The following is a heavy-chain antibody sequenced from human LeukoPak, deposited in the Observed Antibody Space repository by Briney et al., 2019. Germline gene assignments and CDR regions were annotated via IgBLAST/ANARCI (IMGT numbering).Heavy chain of an antibody. V-gene: IGHV1-69*04. CDR1: GGTFSSYA. J-gene: IGHJ4*02. CDR3: ARDSMVRGVISHFDY. Sequence: ASVKVSCKASGGTFSSYAISWVRQAPGQGLEWMERIIPILGIANYAQKFQGRVTITADKSTSTAYMELSSLRSEDTAVYYCARDSMVRGVISHFDYWGQGTLVTVSS. CDR2: IIPILGIA. D-gene: IGHD3-10*01.